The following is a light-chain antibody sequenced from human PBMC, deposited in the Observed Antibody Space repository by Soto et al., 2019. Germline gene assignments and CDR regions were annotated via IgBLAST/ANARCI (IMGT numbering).Light chain of an antibody. Sequence: EIVITQYPATLSVSPGEGATLSCRASQSVSTNLAWYQQKPGQAPRLLIYGASTRTTDIPGRFSGSGSGTDFTLTISSLQSEDFAIYHCQQYHDWPRTFGQGTKVDIK. CDR1: QSVSTN. CDR3: QQYHDWPRT. CDR2: GAS. J-gene: IGKJ1*01. V-gene: IGKV3-15*01.